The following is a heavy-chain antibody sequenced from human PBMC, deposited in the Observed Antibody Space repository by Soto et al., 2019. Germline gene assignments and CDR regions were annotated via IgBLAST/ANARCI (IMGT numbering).Heavy chain of an antibody. D-gene: IGHD3-22*01. CDR3: ARVTYYYDSSGPLDFDL. V-gene: IGHV1-69*13. Sequence: SVKVSCKASVGTFSSYAISWVRQAPGQGLEWMGGIIPIFGTANYAQKFQGRVTITADESTSTAYMELSSLRSEDTAVYYCARVTYYYDSSGPLDFDLWGRGTLVTVSS. CDR1: VGTFSSYA. CDR2: IIPIFGTA. J-gene: IGHJ2*01.